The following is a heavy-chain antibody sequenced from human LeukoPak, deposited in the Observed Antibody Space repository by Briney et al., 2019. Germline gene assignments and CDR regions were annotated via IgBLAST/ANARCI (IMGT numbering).Heavy chain of an antibody. CDR1: GFTFRNYA. D-gene: IGHD3-9*01. CDR3: AKWGDYDILTGYYVSDF. V-gene: IGHV3-23*01. CDR2: ITGSGDTT. Sequence: GASLRLSCAASGFTFRNYATSWVRQAPGKGLEWVSAITGSGDTTYYADSVKGRFTISRGNSKNTLYVEMNTLRAEDTAVYYCAKWGDYDILTGYYVSDFWGQGTLVTVSS. J-gene: IGHJ4*02.